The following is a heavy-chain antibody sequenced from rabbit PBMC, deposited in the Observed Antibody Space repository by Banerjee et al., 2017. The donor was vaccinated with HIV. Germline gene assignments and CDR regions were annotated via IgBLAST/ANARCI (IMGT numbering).Heavy chain of an antibody. Sequence: QEQLVESGGGLVQPEGSLTLTCTASGFSFSSSYYMCWVRQAPGKGLEYIGCIYTGSGRTDCASWAKGRFTISKTSSTTVTLQMTSLTAADTATYFCATDAYGNLGAFDPWGQGTLVTVS. CDR3: ATDAYGNLGAFDP. J-gene: IGHJ2*01. D-gene: IGHD2-1*01. V-gene: IGHV1S45*01. CDR2: IYTGSGRT. CDR1: GFSFSSSYY.